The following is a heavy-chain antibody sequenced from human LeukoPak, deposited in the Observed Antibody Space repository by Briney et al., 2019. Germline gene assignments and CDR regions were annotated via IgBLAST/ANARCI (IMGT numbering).Heavy chain of an antibody. CDR3: ARTRGYSGYEYYYYYMDV. D-gene: IGHD5-12*01. Sequence: SETLSLTCAVYGGSFSGYYWSWIRQPPGKGLEWIGEINHSGSTNYNPSLKSRVTISVDTSKNQFSLKLSSVTAADTAVYYCARTRGYSGYEYYYYYMDVWGKGTTVTVSS. CDR2: INHSGST. J-gene: IGHJ6*03. V-gene: IGHV4-34*01. CDR1: GGSFSGYY.